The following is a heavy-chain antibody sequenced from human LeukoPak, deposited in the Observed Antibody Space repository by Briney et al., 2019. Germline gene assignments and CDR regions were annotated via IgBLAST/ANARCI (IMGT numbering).Heavy chain of an antibody. CDR2: IIPIFGTA. CDR3: ARRKDSSSPFGFAP. CDR1: GGTFSSYA. D-gene: IGHD6-6*01. V-gene: IGHV1-69*05. Sequence: ASVKVSCKASGGTFSSYAISWVRQAPGQGLEWMGGIIPIFGTANYAQKFQGRVTITTDESTSTAYMELSSLRSEDTAVYYCARRKDSSSPFGFAPWGQGTLVTVSS. J-gene: IGHJ5*02.